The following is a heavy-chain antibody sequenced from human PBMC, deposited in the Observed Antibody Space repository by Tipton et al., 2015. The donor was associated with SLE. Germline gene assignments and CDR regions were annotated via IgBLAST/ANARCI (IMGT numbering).Heavy chain of an antibody. CDR3: AREPPQGHAFDI. CDR2: ITGNSTYI. J-gene: IGHJ3*02. CDR1: GFTFSSYS. Sequence: SLRLSCAASGFTFSSYSMNWVRQAPGKGLEWVSSITGNSTYIYYADSLKGRFTISRDNAKNSLYLQMNSLRAEDTAVYYCAREPPQGHAFDIWGQGTMVTVSS. V-gene: IGHV3-21*01.